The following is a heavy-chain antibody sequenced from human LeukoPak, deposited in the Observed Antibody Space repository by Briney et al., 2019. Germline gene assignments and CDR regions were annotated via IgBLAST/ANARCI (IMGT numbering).Heavy chain of an antibody. CDR3: ATSYYDSSGYYL. Sequence: ASVKVACKVSGHTLTELSMHWVRQAPGKGLEWMGGFDPEDGETIYAQKFQGRVTMTEDTSTDTAYMELSSLRSEDTAVYCCATSYYDSSGYYLWGQGTLVTVSS. J-gene: IGHJ5*02. CDR1: GHTLTELS. V-gene: IGHV1-24*01. CDR2: FDPEDGET. D-gene: IGHD3-22*01.